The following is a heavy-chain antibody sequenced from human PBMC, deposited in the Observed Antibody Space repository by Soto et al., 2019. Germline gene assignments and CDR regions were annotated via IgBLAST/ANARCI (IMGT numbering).Heavy chain of an antibody. J-gene: IGHJ5*02. CDR3: ARYCSSVTCHGFDP. Sequence: PSETLSLTCTVSGASMRDYYGTWVRQSPGRGLEWIGFMHSNGNANYSSSLRGRVTISVDTSKNQFSLKLSSVTAADTAVYYCARYCSSVTCHGFDPWGQGTMVAVSS. CDR1: GASMRDYY. V-gene: IGHV4-59*01. D-gene: IGHD2-2*01. CDR2: MHSNGNA.